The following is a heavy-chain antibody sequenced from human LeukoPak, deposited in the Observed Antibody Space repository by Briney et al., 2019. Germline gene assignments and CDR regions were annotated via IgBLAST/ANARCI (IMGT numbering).Heavy chain of an antibody. CDR1: GFTFSSYG. CDR3: ARDLNYDSSGYFPGY. D-gene: IGHD3-22*01. V-gene: IGHV3-33*08. Sequence: VGSLRLSCAASGFTFSSYGMHWVRQAPGKGLEWVAVIWYDGSNKYYADSVKGRFTISRDNSKNTLYLQMNSLRAEDTAVYYCARDLNYDSSGYFPGYWGQGTLVTVSS. J-gene: IGHJ4*02. CDR2: IWYDGSNK.